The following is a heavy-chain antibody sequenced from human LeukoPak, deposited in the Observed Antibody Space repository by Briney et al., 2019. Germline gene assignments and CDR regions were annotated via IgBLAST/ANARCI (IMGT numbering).Heavy chain of an antibody. CDR3: ARHAWENRAYYYYYMDV. J-gene: IGHJ6*03. D-gene: IGHD1-26*01. Sequence: SETLSLTCAVSGYSISSGYYWGWIRQPPGKGLEWIGSIYHSGSTYYNPSLKSRVTISVDTSKNQFSLKLSSVTAADTAVYYCARHAWENRAYYYYYMDVWGKGTTVTVSS. CDR1: GYSISSGYY. V-gene: IGHV4-38-2*01. CDR2: IYHSGST.